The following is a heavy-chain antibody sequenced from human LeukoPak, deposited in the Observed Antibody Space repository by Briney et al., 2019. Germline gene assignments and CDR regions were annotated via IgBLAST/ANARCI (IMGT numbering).Heavy chain of an antibody. CDR1: GGSISSSSYY. V-gene: IGHV4-39*07. CDR2: IYYSGST. D-gene: IGHD3-22*01. Sequence: SETLSLTCTVSGGSISSSSYYWGWIRQPPGKGLEWIGSIYYSGSTYYNPSLKSRVTISVDTSKNQFSLKLSSVTAADTAVYYCATINYYYDSSGRTPPWGQGTLVTVSS. J-gene: IGHJ1*01. CDR3: ATINYYYDSSGRTPP.